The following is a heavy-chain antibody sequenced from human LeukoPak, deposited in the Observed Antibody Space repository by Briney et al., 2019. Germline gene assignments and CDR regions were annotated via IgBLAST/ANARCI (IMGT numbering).Heavy chain of an antibody. CDR2: ISYDRSNK. D-gene: IGHD3-16*02. V-gene: IGHV3-30*18. J-gene: IGHJ4*02. CDR1: GFTFSSYG. CDR3: AKDLYVWGSYRYPDY. Sequence: GRSLRLSCAASGFTFSSYGMHWVRQAPGKGLEWVAVISYDRSNKYYADSVKGRFTISRDNSKNTLYLQMNSLRAEDTAVYYCAKDLYVWGSYRYPDYWGQGTLVTVSS.